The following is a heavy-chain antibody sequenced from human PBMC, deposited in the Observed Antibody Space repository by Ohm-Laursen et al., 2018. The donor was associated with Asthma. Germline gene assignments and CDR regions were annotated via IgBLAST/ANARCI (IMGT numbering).Heavy chain of an antibody. CDR1: GFTFSSYS. J-gene: IGHJ4*02. CDR2: ISSSSSYI. V-gene: IGHV3-21*04. CDR3: ARDSGSYYGLDY. D-gene: IGHD1-26*01. Sequence: SLRLSCSASGFTFSSYSMNWVRQAPGKGLEWVSSISSSSSYIYYADSVKGRFTISRDNAKNSLYLQMNSLRAEDTAVYYCARDSGSYYGLDYWGQGTLVTVSS.